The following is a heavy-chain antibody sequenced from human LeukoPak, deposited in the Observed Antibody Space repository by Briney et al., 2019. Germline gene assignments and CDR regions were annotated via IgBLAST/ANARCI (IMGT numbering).Heavy chain of an antibody. V-gene: IGHV4-59*01. J-gene: IGHJ3*02. CDR1: GGSISSYY. CDR3: AREEVAVAAGSAFDI. Sequence: PSETLSLTCTVFGGSISSYYWSWIRQPPGKGLEWIGYIYYTGSTNYNPSLKSRVTILVDTSKNQFSLKLSSVTAADTAVYYCAREEVAVAAGSAFDIWGQGTMVTVSS. CDR2: IYYTGST. D-gene: IGHD6-19*01.